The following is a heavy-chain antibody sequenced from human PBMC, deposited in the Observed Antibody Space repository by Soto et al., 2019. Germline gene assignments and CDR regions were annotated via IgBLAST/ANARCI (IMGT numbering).Heavy chain of an antibody. D-gene: IGHD3-22*01. V-gene: IGHV1-69*01. J-gene: IGHJ4*02. CDR1: GDTFSSYA. CDR2: IIPMFGTA. Sequence: QVQLVQSGAEVKKPGSSVKVSCKASGDTFSSYAINWVRQAPGQGLEWMGGIIPMFGTANYAQKFKGRVTITAGESTSTVYMELSSLRFEDTAVYYCARVGPAHYYDSSGYSPLDYWGQGTLVTVSS. CDR3: ARVGPAHYYDSSGYSPLDY.